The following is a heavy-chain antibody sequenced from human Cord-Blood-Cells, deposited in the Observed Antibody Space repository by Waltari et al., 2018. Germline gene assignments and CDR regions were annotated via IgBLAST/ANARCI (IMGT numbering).Heavy chain of an antibody. J-gene: IGHJ4*02. Sequence: QVQLVQSGAEVKKPGASVTVSCKASGYPFTGSYMHWVRPGPGQGLEWMGRINPNSGGTNYAQKFQGRVTMTRDTSISTAYMELSRLRSDDTAVYYCARDGWEYQLLPLGYWGQGTLVTVSS. CDR2: INPNSGGT. CDR1: GYPFTGSY. D-gene: IGHD2-2*01. CDR3: ARDGWEYQLLPLGY. V-gene: IGHV1-2*06.